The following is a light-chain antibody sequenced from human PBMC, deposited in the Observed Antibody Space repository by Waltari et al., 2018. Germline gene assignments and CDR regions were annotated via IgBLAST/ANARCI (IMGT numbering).Light chain of an antibody. Sequence: QSALTQPASVSGSPGQSITISCTGTSSDVGAYNSVSWYQQHPGKAPKLIFYDVSDRPSGVSDRFSASKSGNTASLTISGLQTEDEADYYCSSKTSTTTLVFGGGTKVTVL. CDR3: SSKTSTTTLV. J-gene: IGLJ2*01. V-gene: IGLV2-14*03. CDR1: SSDVGAYNS. CDR2: DVS.